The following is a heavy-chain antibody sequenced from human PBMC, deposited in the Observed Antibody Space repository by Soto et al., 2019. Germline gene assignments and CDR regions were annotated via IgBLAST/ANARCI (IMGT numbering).Heavy chain of an antibody. J-gene: IGHJ4*02. V-gene: IGHV1-3*01. CDR3: AHYGSGSYYTLAPYYFDY. Sequence: ASVKVSCKASGYTFTSYAMHWVRQAPGQRLEWMGWINAGNGNTKYSQKFQSRLTITKDTSKNQVVLTMTNMDPVDTATYYCAHYGSGSYYTLAPYYFDYWGQGTLVTVSS. D-gene: IGHD3-10*01. CDR1: GYTFTSYA. CDR2: INAGNGNT.